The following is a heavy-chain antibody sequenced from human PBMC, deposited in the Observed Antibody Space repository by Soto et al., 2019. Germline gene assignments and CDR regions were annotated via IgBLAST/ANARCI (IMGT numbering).Heavy chain of an antibody. J-gene: IGHJ6*03. Sequence: EVQLVESGGGLVQPGRSLRLSCAASGFTFDDYAMHWVRQAPGKGLEWVSGIGWNSGSIGYADSVKGRFTISSDNAENSLYLQMNSLRAEDTALYYCAKGGSSSWKQYYYYYYYMDVWGKGTTVTVSS. CDR3: AKGGSSSWKQYYYYYYYMDV. CDR2: IGWNSGSI. CDR1: GFTFDDYA. V-gene: IGHV3-9*01. D-gene: IGHD6-13*01.